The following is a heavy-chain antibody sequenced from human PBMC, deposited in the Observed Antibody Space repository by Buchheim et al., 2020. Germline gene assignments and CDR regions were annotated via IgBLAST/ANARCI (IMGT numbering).Heavy chain of an antibody. CDR3: AQNQGAVAGPNDYGMDV. V-gene: IGHV3-21*01. J-gene: IGHJ6*02. Sequence: EVQLVESGGGLVKPGGSLRLSCAASGFTFSNYNVNWVRQAPGKGLEWVSSISSSSSYIYYADSVKGRFTISRDNAKNSLYLQMNSLRVEDTAVYYCAQNQGAVAGPNDYGMDVWGQGTT. D-gene: IGHD6-19*01. CDR1: GFTFSNYN. CDR2: ISSSSSYI.